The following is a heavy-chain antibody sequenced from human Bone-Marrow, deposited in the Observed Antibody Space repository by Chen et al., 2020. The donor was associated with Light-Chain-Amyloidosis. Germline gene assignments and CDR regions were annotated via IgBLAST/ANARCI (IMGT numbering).Heavy chain of an antibody. V-gene: IGHV4-39*01. J-gene: IGHJ4*02. CDR2: IYYTGAT. D-gene: IGHD3-16*01. CDR1: DGSINSSNYY. CDR3: ARLALRLGESPYYFDY. Sequence: QLQLQESGPGLVKPSATLSLTCSVSDGSINSSNYYWGWIRQPPGKGLEWIASIYYTGATSYNPSLEKRLAMSVDTSNNQFSVSLSSVTAADTAVYYCARLALRLGESPYYFDYWGPGTLVTVSS.